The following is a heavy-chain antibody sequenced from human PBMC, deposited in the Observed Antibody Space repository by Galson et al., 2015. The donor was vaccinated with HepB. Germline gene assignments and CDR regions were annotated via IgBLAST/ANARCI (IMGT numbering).Heavy chain of an antibody. Sequence: SLRLSCAASSFTFRNYRMHRARQAPGKGLEWVAVISDDGNSNYYSDSVKGRFTISRDNSKNTLYLQMNSLRADDTAVCYCGKGKREDSMDFVVDFWGQGTPVTVSS. J-gene: IGHJ4*02. CDR1: SFTFRNYR. CDR2: ISDDGNSN. CDR3: GKGKREDSMDFVVDF. V-gene: IGHV3-30*18. D-gene: IGHD4-11*01.